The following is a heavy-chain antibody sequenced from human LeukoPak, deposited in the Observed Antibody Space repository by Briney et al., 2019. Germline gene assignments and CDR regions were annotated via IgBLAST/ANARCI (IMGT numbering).Heavy chain of an antibody. CDR1: GFTFSSYA. D-gene: IGHD2-2*01. CDR2: ISGSGGST. CDR3: ARRNPGCYGCQCYYFMDV. V-gene: IGHV3-23*01. Sequence: GGSLRLSCAASGFTFSSYAMSWVRQAPGKGLEWVSAISGSGGSTYYADSVKGRSTISRDNSKNTLYLQMNSLRADDTAVYYCARRNPGCYGCQCYYFMDVWGRGTPVTVSS. J-gene: IGHJ6*03.